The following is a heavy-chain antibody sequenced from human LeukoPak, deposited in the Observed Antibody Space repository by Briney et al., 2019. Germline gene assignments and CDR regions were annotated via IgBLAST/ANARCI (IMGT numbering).Heavy chain of an antibody. J-gene: IGHJ4*02. CDR1: GGSISSGGYY. CDR2: IYHSGST. V-gene: IGHV4-30-2*01. Sequence: SETLSLTCTVSGGSISSGGYYWSWIRQPPGKGLEWIGYIYHSGSTYYNPSLKSRVTISVDRSKNQFSLKLSSVTAADTAVYYCARVITMVRGVRATSYYFDYWGQGTLVTVSS. CDR3: ARVITMVRGVRATSYYFDY. D-gene: IGHD3-10*01.